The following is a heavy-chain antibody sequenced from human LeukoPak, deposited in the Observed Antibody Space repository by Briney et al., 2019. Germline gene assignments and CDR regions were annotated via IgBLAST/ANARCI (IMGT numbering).Heavy chain of an antibody. J-gene: IGHJ4*02. CDR3: ARGLRLGELSFPILGY. D-gene: IGHD3-16*01. CDR2: ISAYNGNT. CDR1: GYTFTSYG. Sequence: ASVKVSRKASGYTFTSYGISWVRQAPGQGLEWMGWISAYNGNTNYAQKLQGRVTMTTDTSTSTAYMELRSLRSDDTAVYYCARGLRLGELSFPILGYWGQGTLVTVSS. V-gene: IGHV1-18*01.